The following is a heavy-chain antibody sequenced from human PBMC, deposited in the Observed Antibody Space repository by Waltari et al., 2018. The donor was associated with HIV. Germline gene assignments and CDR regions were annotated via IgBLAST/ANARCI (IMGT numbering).Heavy chain of an antibody. D-gene: IGHD5-12*01. CDR3: ARGNIGGY. CDR1: GFPFGYYW. J-gene: IGHJ4*02. CDR2: INGYGSST. Sequence: EVRLVAAGGGLVQPGGSLRLACAASGFPFGYYWMDWVRQVPGTGLVWVSRINGYGSSTNYAASVRGRFTISRDNAKNTLYLQMNSLTVGDTAVYYCARGNIGGYWGQGTLVTVSS. V-gene: IGHV3-74*01.